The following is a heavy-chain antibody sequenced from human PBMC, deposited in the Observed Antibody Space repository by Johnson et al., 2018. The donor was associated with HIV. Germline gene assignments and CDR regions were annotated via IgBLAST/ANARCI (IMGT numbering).Heavy chain of an antibody. D-gene: IGHD6-6*01. CDR3: AKTQSSIGGLDAFDI. Sequence: VQLVESGGGVVQPGRSLRLSCAASGFTFSSYGMHWVRQAPAKGLEWVAVISYDGSNKYYADSVKGRFTISRDNSKNTLYLQMNSLRADDSTVYFCAKTQSSIGGLDAFDIWGLGTLVTVSS. CDR2: ISYDGSNK. J-gene: IGHJ3*02. CDR1: GFTFSSYG. V-gene: IGHV3-30*18.